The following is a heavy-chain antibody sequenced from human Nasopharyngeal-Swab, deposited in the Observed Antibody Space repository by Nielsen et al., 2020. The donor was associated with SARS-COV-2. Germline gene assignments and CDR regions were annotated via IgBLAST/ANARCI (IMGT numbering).Heavy chain of an antibody. J-gene: IGHJ4*02. Sequence: GGSLRLSCAASGFTFTSYAMNWVRQAPGKGLEWLSAVNGNGADTYYADSMKGRFTISKDNSKNTLYLHMNSLRAEDTAVYYCAKDLTGYYAPLDQWGQGVLVTVSS. CDR2: VNGNGADT. D-gene: IGHD3-9*01. V-gene: IGHV3-23*01. CDR3: AKDLTGYYAPLDQ. CDR1: GFTFTSYA.